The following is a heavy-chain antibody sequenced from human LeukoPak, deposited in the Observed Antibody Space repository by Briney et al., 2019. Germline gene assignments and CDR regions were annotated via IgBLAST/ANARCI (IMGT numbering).Heavy chain of an antibody. CDR3: ARDPSSYSGSTEGAFDI. D-gene: IGHD1-26*01. CDR1: GGSISGYY. J-gene: IGHJ3*02. Sequence: SETLSLTCTVSGGSISGYYWSWIRQPAGKGLEWIGRIYTSGSTNYNPSLKSRVTMSVDTSKNQFSLKLSSVTAADTAVYYCARDPSSYSGSTEGAFDIWGQGTMVTVSS. V-gene: IGHV4-4*07. CDR2: IYTSGST.